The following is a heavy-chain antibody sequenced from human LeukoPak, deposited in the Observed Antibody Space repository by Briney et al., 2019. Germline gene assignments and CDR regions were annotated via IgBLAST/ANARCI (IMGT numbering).Heavy chain of an antibody. J-gene: IGHJ4*02. CDR3: ARVGDGYYDSSGYFDY. D-gene: IGHD3-22*01. CDR1: GFTFSSYA. CDR2: ISSNGGST. Sequence: PGGSLRLSCAASGFTFSSYAMHWVRQAPGKGLEYVSAISSNGGSTYYANSVKGRFTISRDNSKNTLYLQMGSLRAEEMAVYYCARVGDGYYDSSGYFDYWGQGTLVTVSS. V-gene: IGHV3-64*01.